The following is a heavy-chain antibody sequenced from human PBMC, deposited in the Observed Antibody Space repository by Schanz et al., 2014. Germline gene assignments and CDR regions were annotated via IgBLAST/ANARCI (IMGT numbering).Heavy chain of an antibody. CDR1: GFTLSNYG. J-gene: IGHJ4*02. CDR2: MWYDGSNK. CDR3: AKDTWDDSSIWRLPDYFDY. V-gene: IGHV3-33*06. Sequence: QVQLVESGGGVVQPGRSLRLSCAAPGFTLSNYGMHWVRQAPGKGLEWVALMWYDGSNKYYADSVKGRFTISRDNSKNTLYLQINSLRAEDTALYYCAKDTWDDSSIWRLPDYFDYWGQGTLVTVSS. D-gene: IGHD3-22*01.